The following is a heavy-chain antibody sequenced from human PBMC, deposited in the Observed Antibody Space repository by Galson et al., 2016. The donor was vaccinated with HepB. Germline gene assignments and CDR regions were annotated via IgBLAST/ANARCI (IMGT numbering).Heavy chain of an antibody. CDR2: IYHNGNT. V-gene: IGHV4-4*02. Sequence: ETLSLTCAVSGGSISSSNWWGWVRQPPGKGLEWIGEIYHNGNTNYNPSLQSRLTISVDKSKTQFSLKLSAVTAADTAVYYCASRFGSGWSSNWFDPWGQGTLVTVSS. CDR1: GGSISSSNW. CDR3: ASRFGSGWSSNWFDP. D-gene: IGHD6-19*01. J-gene: IGHJ5*02.